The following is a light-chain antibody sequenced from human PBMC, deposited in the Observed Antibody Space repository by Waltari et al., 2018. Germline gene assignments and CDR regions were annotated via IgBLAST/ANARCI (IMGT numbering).Light chain of an antibody. CDR1: QNIDKY. J-gene: IGKJ1*01. CDR2: AGS. CDR3: QQSYRSPWT. V-gene: IGKV1-39*01. Sequence: DIQMTQSPSSLSASVGDTVTITCRASQNIDKYLNWYHQKSGNAPKLLIFAGSPLQTGVPSRFSGSGSGTDFTLTISDLQPEDFATYFCQQSYRSPWTFGQGTKVEVK.